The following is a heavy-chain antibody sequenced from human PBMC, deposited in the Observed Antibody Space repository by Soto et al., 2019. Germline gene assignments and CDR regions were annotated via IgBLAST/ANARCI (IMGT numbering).Heavy chain of an antibody. D-gene: IGHD5-12*01. CDR3: ARDRGYR. Sequence: QLVESGGGLVQPAGSLRLSCAASGFSVSNNYMKWVRQAPGKGLEWVSLIYSGGSTYYADSVKGRFTISRDNSKNTLFLQMNSLRVEDTAVYYCARDRGYRWGQGTMVTVSS. CDR2: IYSGGST. J-gene: IGHJ3*01. CDR1: GFSVSNNY. V-gene: IGHV3-66*01.